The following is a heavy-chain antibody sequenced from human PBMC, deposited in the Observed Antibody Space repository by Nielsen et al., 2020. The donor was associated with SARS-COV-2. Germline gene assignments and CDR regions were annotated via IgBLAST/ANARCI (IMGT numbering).Heavy chain of an antibody. CDR2: ISYSGST. Sequence: SETLSLTCTVSGGSISSYYWSWIRQSPGKGLEWIGYISYSGSTNYNPSLSSRVTISLDMSREQISLNLSSVTAADTAVYYCALGSNWFDPWGQGTLVTVSS. V-gene: IGHV4-59*08. CDR3: ALGSNWFDP. CDR1: GGSISSYY. J-gene: IGHJ5*02.